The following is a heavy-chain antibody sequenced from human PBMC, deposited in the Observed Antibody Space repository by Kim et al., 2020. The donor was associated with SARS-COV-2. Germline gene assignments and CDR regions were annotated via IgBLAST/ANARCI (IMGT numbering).Heavy chain of an antibody. J-gene: IGHJ3*02. CDR3: ARDAIIAAAGYDAFDI. V-gene: IGHV1-46*01. CDR1: GYTFTSYY. CDR2: INPSGGST. Sequence: ASVKVSCKASGYTFTSYYMNWVRQAPGQGLEWMGIINPSGGSTSYAQKFQGRVTMTRETSTSTVYMELSSLRSEDTAVYYCARDAIIAAAGYDAFDIWGQGTMVTVSS. D-gene: IGHD6-13*01.